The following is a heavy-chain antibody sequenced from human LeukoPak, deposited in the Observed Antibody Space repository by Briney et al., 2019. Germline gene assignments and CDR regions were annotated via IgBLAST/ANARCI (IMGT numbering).Heavy chain of an antibody. CDR2: ISYDGGKI. CDR1: GFSFSDSG. CDR3: AKDPTKAGVLYYFDY. Sequence: PGGSLRLSCAASGFSFSDSGMHWVRQAPGKGLEWVAVISYDGGKIYYADSVKGRFTISRDNPKNTLYLQVNSLRAEDTAVYYCAKDPTKAGVLYYFDYWGQGTLVTVSS. V-gene: IGHV3-30*18. J-gene: IGHJ4*02. D-gene: IGHD6-13*01.